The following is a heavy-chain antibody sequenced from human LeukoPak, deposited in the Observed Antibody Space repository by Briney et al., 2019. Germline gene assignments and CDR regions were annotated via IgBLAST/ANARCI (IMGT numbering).Heavy chain of an antibody. J-gene: IGHJ6*02. D-gene: IGHD4-17*01. V-gene: IGHV3-30*18. CDR3: SKTTVTVYYYYGMDV. CDR1: GFTFSSFG. CDR2: ISYDGSNK. Sequence: PGRSLRLSCAASGFTFSSFGMHWVRQAPGKGLEWVAIISYDGSNKYYADSVKGRFTISRDSSKNTLYLQMNSLRAEDTAVYYCSKTTVTVYYYYGMDVWGQGTTVTVSS.